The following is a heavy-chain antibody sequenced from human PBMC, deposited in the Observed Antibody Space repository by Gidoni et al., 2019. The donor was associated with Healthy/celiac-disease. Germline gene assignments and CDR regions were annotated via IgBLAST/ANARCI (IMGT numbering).Heavy chain of an antibody. J-gene: IGHJ2*01. CDR2: IYSGGST. CDR1: GFTASSNY. D-gene: IGHD2-21*02. V-gene: IGHV3-66*02. CDR3: ARGSEYCGGDCYSYWYFDL. Sequence: EVQLVESGGGLVQHGGSLRLSCAASGFTASSNYMSWVRQAPGKGLEWVSVIYSGGSTYYADSVKGRFTISRDNSKNTLYLQMNSLRAEDTAVYYCARGSEYCGGDCYSYWYFDLWGRGTLVTVSS.